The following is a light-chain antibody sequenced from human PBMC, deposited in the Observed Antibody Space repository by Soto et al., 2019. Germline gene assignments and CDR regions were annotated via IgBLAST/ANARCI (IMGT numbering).Light chain of an antibody. V-gene: IGKV1-33*01. J-gene: IGKJ4*01. CDR3: QQFDNLPLT. CDR2: DAS. Sequence: DIQMTQSPSSLSASVGDRVTITCQASQDISNYLNWYQQKPGKAPKILIYDASVVEAGVPSRFSGGGSGTHFTLTISSLQAEDVATYYCQQFDNLPLTFGGGTKVEIK. CDR1: QDISNY.